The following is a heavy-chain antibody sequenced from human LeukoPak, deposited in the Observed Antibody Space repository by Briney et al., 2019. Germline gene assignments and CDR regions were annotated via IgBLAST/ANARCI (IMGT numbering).Heavy chain of an antibody. CDR2: ISHSGST. CDR1: GGSFSGYY. J-gene: IGHJ6*02. D-gene: IGHD3-3*01. CDR3: ARGRTYYDFWSGYRYYGMDV. V-gene: IGHV4-34*01. Sequence: KASETLSLTCAVYGGSFSGYYWSWIRQPPGKGLEWIGEISHSGSTNCNPSLKSRVTISVDTSKNQFSLKLSSVTAADTAVYYCARGRTYYDFWSGYRYYGMDVWGQGTTVTVSS.